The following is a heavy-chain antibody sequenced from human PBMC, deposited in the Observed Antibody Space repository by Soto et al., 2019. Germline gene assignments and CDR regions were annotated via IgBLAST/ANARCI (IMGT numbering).Heavy chain of an antibody. CDR2: INSDGSST. D-gene: IGHD2-15*01. CDR1: GFTFSSYW. V-gene: IGHV3-74*01. CDR3: ARDIGYCICGSCYLWNYFNY. J-gene: IGHJ4*02. Sequence: GGSLRLSCAASGFTFSSYWMHWVRQAPGKGLVWVSRINSDGSSTSYADSVKGRFTISRDNAKNTLYLQMNSLRAEDTAVYYCARDIGYCICGSCYLWNYFNYWGQGTLVTVSS.